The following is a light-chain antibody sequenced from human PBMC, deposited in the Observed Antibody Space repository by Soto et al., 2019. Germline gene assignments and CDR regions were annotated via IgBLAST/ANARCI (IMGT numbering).Light chain of an antibody. CDR3: MQALQTPRT. CDR2: LGS. CDR1: QSLLRSNGYVY. J-gene: IGKJ2*01. V-gene: IGKV2-28*01. Sequence: DVVLTQSPLSLPVTPGEPASISCRSSQSLLRSNGYVYLDWYLQKPGQSPQLLIYLGSNRASGVPDRFSGSVSGKDFTLKISEVEAEDFRVYDFMQALQTPRTFGQGTKLEIK.